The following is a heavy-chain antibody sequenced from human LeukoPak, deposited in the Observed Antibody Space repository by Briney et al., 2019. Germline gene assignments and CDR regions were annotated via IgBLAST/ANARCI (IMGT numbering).Heavy chain of an antibody. CDR3: ARVDDSSGYYYDYYGMDV. V-gene: IGHV3-74*01. J-gene: IGHJ6*02. CDR1: GFTFRRYW. CDR2: SNSDGSST. Sequence: QTGGSLRLSCAASGFTFRRYWMHWVRQAPGKGLVWVALSNSDGSSTSYADSVRGRFTISRDNARDTVSLQLNNLRAEDTAVYYCARVDDSSGYYYDYYGMDVWGQGTTVTVSS. D-gene: IGHD3-22*01.